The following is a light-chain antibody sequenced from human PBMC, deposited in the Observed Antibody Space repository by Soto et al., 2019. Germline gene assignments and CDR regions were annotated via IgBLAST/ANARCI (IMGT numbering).Light chain of an antibody. Sequence: EIVMTQSPVTLSVSPGERATLSCRASQSVSNNYLAWYQQKPGQAPRLLIYGTSHRETGIQDRFSGSGAGTDFSLTISSLEPGDLAVSYCQQYGSSPRTFGQGTKVDIK. CDR2: GTS. CDR3: QQYGSSPRT. V-gene: IGKV3-20*01. J-gene: IGKJ1*01. CDR1: QSVSNNY.